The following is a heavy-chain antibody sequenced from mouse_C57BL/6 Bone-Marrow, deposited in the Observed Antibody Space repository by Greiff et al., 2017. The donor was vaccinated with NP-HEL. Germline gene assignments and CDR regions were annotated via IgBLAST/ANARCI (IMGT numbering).Heavy chain of an antibody. V-gene: IGHV1-15*01. CDR3: TRYGLTTVVADYAMDY. D-gene: IGHD1-1*01. J-gene: IGHJ4*01. Sequence: VQLQQSGAELVRPGASVTLSCKASGYTFTDYEMHWVKQTPVHGLEWIGAIDPETGGTAYNQKFKGKAILTADKSSSTAYMELRSLTSEDSAVYYCTRYGLTTVVADYAMDYWGQGTSVTVSS. CDR1: GYTFTDYE. CDR2: IDPETGGT.